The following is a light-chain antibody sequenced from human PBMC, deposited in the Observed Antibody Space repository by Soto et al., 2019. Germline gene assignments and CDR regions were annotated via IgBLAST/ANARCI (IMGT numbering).Light chain of an antibody. Sequence: EIVLTQSPGTLSLSTGDRATLSCRASQSVSSSYLAWYQQKPGQAPRLLIYGASSRATGIPDRFSGSGSGTDFTLTISRLEPEDFAVYYCQQYGSLPRLTFGGGTKVDIK. V-gene: IGKV3-20*01. CDR2: GAS. J-gene: IGKJ4*01. CDR1: QSVSSSY. CDR3: QQYGSLPRLT.